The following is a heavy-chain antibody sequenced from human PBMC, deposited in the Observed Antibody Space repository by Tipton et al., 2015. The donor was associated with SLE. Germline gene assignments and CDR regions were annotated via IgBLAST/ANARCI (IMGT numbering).Heavy chain of an antibody. J-gene: IGHJ4*02. CDR2: IYYSGST. Sequence: LRLSCTASGGSISSYYWSWIRQPPGKGLEWIGYIYYSGSTNYNPSLKSRVTISVDTSKNQFSLKLNSVTAADTAVYYCAKNSGSYYFDDWGQGTLVTVSS. V-gene: IGHV4-59*08. D-gene: IGHD3-10*01. CDR1: GGSISSYY. CDR3: AKNSGSYYFDD.